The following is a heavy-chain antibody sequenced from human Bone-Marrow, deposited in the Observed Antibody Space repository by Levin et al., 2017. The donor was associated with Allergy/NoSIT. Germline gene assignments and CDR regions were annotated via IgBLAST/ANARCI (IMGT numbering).Heavy chain of an antibody. CDR1: GFTFSSYW. J-gene: IGHJ4*02. D-gene: IGHD3-10*01. V-gene: IGHV3-7*01. Sequence: GGSLRLSCAASGFTFSSYWMSWVRQAPGKGLEWVANINQQGSEQHYVDSVRGRSPISRDNGRDSVSLLLKTLRGEAPPVYSCAKIGPSYYYNSGTYYLDSWGQGTQVTVSS. CDR3: AKIGPSYYYNSGTYYLDS. CDR2: INQQGSEQ.